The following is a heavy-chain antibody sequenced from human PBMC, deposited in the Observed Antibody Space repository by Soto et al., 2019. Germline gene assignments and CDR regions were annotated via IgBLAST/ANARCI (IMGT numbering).Heavy chain of an antibody. D-gene: IGHD6-13*01. Sequence: GASVKVSCAASAFTFSSDWMHWVRQAPGKGLVWVSRINSDGSSTSYADSVKGRFTISRDNAKNTLYLQMNSLRAEDTAVYYCAREGYSSSWYDYWGQGTLVIVSS. J-gene: IGHJ4*02. V-gene: IGHV3-74*01. CDR2: INSDGSST. CDR3: AREGYSSSWYDY. CDR1: AFTFSSDW.